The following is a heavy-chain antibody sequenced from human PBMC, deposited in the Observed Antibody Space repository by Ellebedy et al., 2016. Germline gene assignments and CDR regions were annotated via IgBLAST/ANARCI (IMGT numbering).Heavy chain of an antibody. J-gene: IGHJ4*02. D-gene: IGHD3-22*01. CDR1: GFTFTSHA. Sequence: GGSLRLSCTASGFTFTSHAMHWVRQAPGKGLEWVAVISYDGTHKYYADSVQGRFTISRDNSMNTLYLQMNSLRAEDTALYYCARQYDTSGYPDYWGQGTLVTVSS. CDR3: ARQYDTSGYPDY. V-gene: IGHV3-30-3*01. CDR2: ISYDGTHK.